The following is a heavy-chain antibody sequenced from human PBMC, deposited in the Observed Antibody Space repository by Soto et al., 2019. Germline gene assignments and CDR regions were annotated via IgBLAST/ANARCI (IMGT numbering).Heavy chain of an antibody. V-gene: IGHV1-69*01. CDR1: GGTFSSYA. J-gene: IGHJ6*02. CDR3: ARSQGSSTSLEIYYYYYYGMDV. D-gene: IGHD2-2*01. Sequence: QVQLVQSGAEVKKPGSSVKVSCKASGGTFSSYAISWVRQAPGQGLEWMGRIIRSSGTANYAQKFPGRVTITADESTSTAYMELSSMRPEDTAVYYCARSQGSSTSLEIYYYYYYGMDVWGQGTTVTVPS. CDR2: IIRSSGTA.